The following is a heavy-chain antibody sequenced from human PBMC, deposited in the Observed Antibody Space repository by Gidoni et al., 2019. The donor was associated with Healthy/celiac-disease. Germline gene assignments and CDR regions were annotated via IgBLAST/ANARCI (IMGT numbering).Heavy chain of an antibody. Sequence: QITLKESGPTLVKPTQTLTLTCTFSGFSLSTSGVGVGWIRQPPGKALEWLALIYWDDDKRYSPSLKSRLTITKDTSKNQVVLTMTNMDPVDTATYYCAHSNSSSWYWGPYNWFDPWGQGTLVTVSS. CDR3: AHSNSSSWYWGPYNWFDP. J-gene: IGHJ5*02. CDR1: GFSLSTSGVG. CDR2: IYWDDDK. V-gene: IGHV2-5*02. D-gene: IGHD6-13*01.